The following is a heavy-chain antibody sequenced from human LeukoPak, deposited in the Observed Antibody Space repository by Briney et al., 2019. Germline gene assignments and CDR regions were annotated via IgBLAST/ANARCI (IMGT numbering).Heavy chain of an antibody. CDR2: IDYSGST. D-gene: IGHD6-13*01. CDR3: ARASGSSWYERRLHAYYYYMDV. Sequence: SETLSLTCTVSGGSIISTTYYWGWIRQPPGEGLEWIGSIDYSGSTYYNPSLKSRVTISVDPSKNQFSLNLSSVTAADTAVYSCARASGSSWYERRLHAYYYYMDVWGKGTTVTVSS. CDR1: GGSIISTTYY. V-gene: IGHV4-39*07. J-gene: IGHJ6*03.